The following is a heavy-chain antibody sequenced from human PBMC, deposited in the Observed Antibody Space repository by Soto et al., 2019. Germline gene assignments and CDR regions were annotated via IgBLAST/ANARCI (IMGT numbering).Heavy chain of an antibody. V-gene: IGHV3-15*01. Sequence: EVQLVESGGGLVKPGGYLRLSCVGSGFTFSNAWMTWVRQAPGKGLEWVGRIKSRIDGETREYAAPVKDRFTISRDDSKNTVYLQVTGLKTEDTAIYYCTADVPTQGVGEFDYWGQGTLIAVSS. CDR3: TADVPTQGVGEFDY. J-gene: IGHJ4*02. CDR2: IKSRIDGETR. D-gene: IGHD3-10*01. CDR1: GFTFSNAW.